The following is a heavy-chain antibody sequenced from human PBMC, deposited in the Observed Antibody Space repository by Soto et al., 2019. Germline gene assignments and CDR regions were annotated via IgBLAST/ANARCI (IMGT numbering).Heavy chain of an antibody. J-gene: IGHJ6*02. CDR2: IIPIFGTA. Sequence: SVKVSCKASGGTFSSYAISWVRQAPGQGLEWMGGIIPIFGTANYAQKFQGRVTITADESTSTAYMELSSLRSEDTAVYYCAREVVKRSPVPDYYYGMDVWGQGTTVTVSS. V-gene: IGHV1-69*13. CDR3: AREVVKRSPVPDYYYGMDV. D-gene: IGHD2-15*01. CDR1: GGTFSSYA.